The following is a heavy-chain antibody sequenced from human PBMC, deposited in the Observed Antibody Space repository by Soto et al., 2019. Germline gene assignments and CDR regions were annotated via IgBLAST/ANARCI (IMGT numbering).Heavy chain of an antibody. V-gene: IGHV1-18*01. J-gene: IGHJ2*01. CDR2: MSANNGNT. Sequence: QVQLVQSGAEVKKHGASVKVSCKASGYTFTSYGISWVRQAPGQGLEWMGWMSANNGNTNYAQKLQGRVPMTTDTSTSTADMGLRSLRSDDTAVYYWSREFDTAANDCVDYGEPYWYFDLWGRGTLVTFCS. CDR1: GYTFTSYG. D-gene: IGHD4-17*01. CDR3: SREFDTAANDCVDYGEPYWYFDL.